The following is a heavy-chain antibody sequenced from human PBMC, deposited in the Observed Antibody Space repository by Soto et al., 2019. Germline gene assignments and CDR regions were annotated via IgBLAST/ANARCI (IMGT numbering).Heavy chain of an antibody. CDR2: IYYSGSA. CDR1: GCSICTYY. D-gene: IGHD6-19*01. CDR3: ARQRYSGFYYFDY. V-gene: IGHV4-59*01. J-gene: IGHJ4*02. Sequence: SETLSLTCSVSGCSICTYYWTWIRQPPGKGLEWIGYIYYSGSANYNPSLKSRLTISLDTSKNQFSLKLTSVTAADTAVYYCARQRYSGFYYFDYWGQGALVTVSS.